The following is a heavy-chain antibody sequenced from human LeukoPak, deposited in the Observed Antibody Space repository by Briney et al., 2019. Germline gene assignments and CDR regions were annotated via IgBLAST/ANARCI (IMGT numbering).Heavy chain of an antibody. CDR1: GGSISSSSYY. Sequence: SETLSLTCTVSGGSISSSSYYWSWIRQPPGKGLEWIGYIYYSGSTNYNPSLKSRVTISVGTSKNQFSLKLSSVTAADTAVYYCARHVKAGGASPLDYWGQGTLVTVSS. J-gene: IGHJ4*02. V-gene: IGHV4-61*05. CDR3: ARHVKAGGASPLDY. D-gene: IGHD1-26*01. CDR2: IYYSGST.